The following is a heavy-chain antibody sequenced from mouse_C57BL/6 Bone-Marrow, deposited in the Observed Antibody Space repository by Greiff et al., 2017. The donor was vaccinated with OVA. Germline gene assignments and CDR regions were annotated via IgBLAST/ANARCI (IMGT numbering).Heavy chain of an antibody. J-gene: IGHJ2*03. CDR2: IYPGGGYT. CDR3: ARGNWDDYLDS. CDR1: GYTFTNYW. D-gene: IGHD4-1*01. Sequence: QVQLKESGAELVRPGTSVKMSCKASGYTFTNYWIGWAKQRPGHGLEWIGNIYPGGGYTNYNEKFKGKATLTADKSSSTAYMQYSSMTSEDSAIYDCARGNWDDYLDSWGQGTRLTAPS. V-gene: IGHV1-63*01.